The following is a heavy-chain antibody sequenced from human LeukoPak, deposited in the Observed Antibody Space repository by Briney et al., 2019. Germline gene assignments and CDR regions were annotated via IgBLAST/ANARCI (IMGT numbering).Heavy chain of an antibody. CDR1: GGSFSGYY. J-gene: IGHJ5*02. D-gene: IGHD6-6*01. V-gene: IGHV4-34*01. CDR2: INHSGST. Sequence: PSETLSLTCAVYGGSFSGYYWSWIRQPPGKGLEWIGEINHSGSTNYNPSLKSRVTISVDTSKNQFSLKLSSVTAADTAVYYCARGCRIAARRQGDWFDPWGQGTLVTVSS. CDR3: ARGCRIAARRQGDWFDP.